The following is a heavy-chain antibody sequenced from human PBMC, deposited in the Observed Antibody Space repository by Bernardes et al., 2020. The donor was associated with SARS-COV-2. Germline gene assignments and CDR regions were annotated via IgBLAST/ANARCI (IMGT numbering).Heavy chain of an antibody. D-gene: IGHD3-9*01. Sequence: GETLSLTCGASGFTFRSCGMHWVRRGPGMGLEWVALICDDGSNRNYGAPAKGRFTISRDNSKNTLYLQMNSLRAEDTAVYYCASDVGGTDWRFGFDVWGPGTMVPVSS. CDR3: ASDVGGTDWRFGFDV. CDR2: ICDDGSNR. J-gene: IGHJ3*01. V-gene: IGHV3-33*01. CDR1: GFTFRSCG.